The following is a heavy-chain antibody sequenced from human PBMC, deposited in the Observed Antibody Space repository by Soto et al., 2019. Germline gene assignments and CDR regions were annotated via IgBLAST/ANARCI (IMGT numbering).Heavy chain of an antibody. Sequence: GGSLRLSCAASVFPFSLYSMIWVRQAPGKGLEWVSSVSSGSSYIYSADSLKGRFTISRDDAKNSLYLQMNSLRADDTAIYYCVRARATDSRPDYWGQGSLVTVSS. J-gene: IGHJ4*02. V-gene: IGHV3-21*01. CDR2: VSSGSSYI. D-gene: IGHD3-22*01. CDR3: VRARATDSRPDY. CDR1: VFPFSLYS.